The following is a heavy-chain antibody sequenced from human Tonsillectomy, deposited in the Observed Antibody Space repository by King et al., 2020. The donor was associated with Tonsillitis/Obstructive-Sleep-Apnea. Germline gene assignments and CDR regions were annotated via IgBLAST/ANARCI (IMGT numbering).Heavy chain of an antibody. V-gene: IGHV5-51*01. CDR1: GYSLSNNW. Sequence: VQLVESGAEVKKPGDSLKISCKGSGYSLSNNWVGWVRQMPGKGLEWMGIIYPGDSDTRYSPSFQGQVTISADKSITTAYLQWSSLKASDTAIYYCARFPRYGDYAWDVWGKGTTVTVSS. CDR2: IYPGDSDT. D-gene: IGHD4-17*01. CDR3: ARFPRYGDYAWDV. J-gene: IGHJ6*04.